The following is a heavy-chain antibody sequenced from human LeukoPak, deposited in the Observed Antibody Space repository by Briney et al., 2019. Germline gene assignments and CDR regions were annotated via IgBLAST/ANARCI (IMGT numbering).Heavy chain of an antibody. CDR3: ARRVAGLFDY. Sequence: GCPRRLSCAASGFTFSNYSMKCVRESPPNPLVWVSSISSSSSYIYYADSVKGRFTISRDNAKNSLYLQMNSLRAEDTAVYYCARRVAGLFDYWGQGTLVTVSS. CDR2: ISSSSSYI. CDR1: GFTFSNYS. J-gene: IGHJ4*02. D-gene: IGHD6-19*01. V-gene: IGHV3-21*01.